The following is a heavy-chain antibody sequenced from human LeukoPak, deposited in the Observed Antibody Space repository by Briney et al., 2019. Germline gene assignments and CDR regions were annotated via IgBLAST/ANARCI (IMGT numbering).Heavy chain of an antibody. J-gene: IGHJ4*02. CDR2: ISWSSGSI. D-gene: IGHD6-13*01. Sequence: GGSLRLSCAASGFTFDDYAMHWVRQAPGKGLEWVSGISWSSGSIGYADSVKGRFTISRDNAKNSLYLQMNSLRAEDTALYYCAKGPDSSSWDFYFDYWGQGTLVTVSS. V-gene: IGHV3-9*01. CDR1: GFTFDDYA. CDR3: AKGPDSSSWDFYFDY.